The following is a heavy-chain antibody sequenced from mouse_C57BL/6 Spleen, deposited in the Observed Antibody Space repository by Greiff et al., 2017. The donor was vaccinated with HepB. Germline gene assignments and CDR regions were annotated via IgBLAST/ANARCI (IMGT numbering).Heavy chain of an antibody. CDR2: INPSNGGT. CDR3: ARTGGSSFWFAY. CDR1: GYTFTSYW. D-gene: IGHD1-1*01. J-gene: IGHJ3*01. Sequence: VQLQQSGTELVKPGASVKLSCKASGYTFTSYWMHWVKQRPGQGLEWIGNINPSNGGTNYNEKFKSKATLTVDKSSSTAYMQLSSLTSEDSAVYYGARTGGSSFWFAYWGQGTLVTVSA. V-gene: IGHV1-53*01.